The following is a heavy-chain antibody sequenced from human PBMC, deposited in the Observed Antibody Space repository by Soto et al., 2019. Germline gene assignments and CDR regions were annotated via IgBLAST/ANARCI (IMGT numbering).Heavy chain of an antibody. Sequence: PSETLSLTCAVYGGSFSGYYWSWIRQPPGKGLEWIGEINHSGSTNYNPSLKSRVTISVDTSKNQFSLKLSSVTAADTAVYYCARGGYGRNWGQGTLVTAPQ. D-gene: IGHD5-18*01. CDR1: GGSFSGYY. CDR2: INHSGST. J-gene: IGHJ4*02. V-gene: IGHV4-34*01. CDR3: ARGGYGRN.